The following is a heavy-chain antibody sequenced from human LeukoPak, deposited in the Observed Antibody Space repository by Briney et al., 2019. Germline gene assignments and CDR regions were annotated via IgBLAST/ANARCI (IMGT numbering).Heavy chain of an antibody. D-gene: IGHD6-19*01. CDR3: ATGAGCGY. V-gene: IGHV3-48*03. Sequence: GGSLRLSCAASGFTFSSYEMNWVRQAPGKGLEWVSYISTSGSTMYYADSVKGRFSISRDNAKNSLYLQMNTLRDEDTAVYYCATGAGCGYWGQGTLVTVSS. CDR2: ISTSGSTM. J-gene: IGHJ4*02. CDR1: GFTFSSYE.